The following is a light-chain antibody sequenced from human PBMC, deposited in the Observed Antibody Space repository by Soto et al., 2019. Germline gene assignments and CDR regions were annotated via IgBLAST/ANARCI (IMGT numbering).Light chain of an antibody. Sequence: QSALTQPASVSGSPGQSITISCTGTSSDVGGYNYVSWYQQHPGKAPKLMIYDVSNRPSGVSNRFSGSKSGNTASLTISGLQAEDEADYYCISYTSSSTERVVFGGGTKLTVL. V-gene: IGLV2-14*01. CDR2: DVS. CDR1: SSDVGGYNY. CDR3: ISYTSSSTERVV. J-gene: IGLJ2*01.